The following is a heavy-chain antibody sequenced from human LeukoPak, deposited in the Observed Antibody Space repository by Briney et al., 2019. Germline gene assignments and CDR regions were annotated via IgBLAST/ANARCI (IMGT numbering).Heavy chain of an antibody. Sequence: SETLSLTCAVYGGSFSGYYWSWIRQPPGKGLEWIGEINHSGSTNYNPSPKSRVTISVDTSKNQFSLKLSSVTAADTAVYYCARGANRINDYVWGSYRYNHPFQHWGQGTLVTVSS. CDR3: ARGANRINDYVWGSYRYNHPFQH. CDR2: INHSGST. J-gene: IGHJ1*01. CDR1: GGSFSGYY. D-gene: IGHD3-16*02. V-gene: IGHV4-34*01.